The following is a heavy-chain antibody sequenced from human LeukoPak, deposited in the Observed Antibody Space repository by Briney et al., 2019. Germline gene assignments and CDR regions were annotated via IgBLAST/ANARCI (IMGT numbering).Heavy chain of an antibody. D-gene: IGHD3-16*01. CDR2: IYYSGST. CDR1: GGSISSYY. CDR3: ARVTPPPIGDTPYTFDY. V-gene: IGHV4-59*01. Sequence: SETLSLTCTVSGGSISSYYWSWIRQPPGKGLEWIGYIYYSGSTNYNPSLKSRVTISVDTSKNQFSLKLSFVTAADTAVYYCARVTPPPIGDTPYTFDYWGQGTLVTVSS. J-gene: IGHJ4*02.